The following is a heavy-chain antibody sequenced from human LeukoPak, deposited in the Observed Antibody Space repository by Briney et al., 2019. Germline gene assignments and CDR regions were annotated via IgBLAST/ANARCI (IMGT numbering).Heavy chain of an antibody. CDR3: AGLTTVNAILFN. Sequence: GGSLRLSCAASRFSFSRYVMHWVRQAPGKGLEWVAVTSYDGNDKYYADSVRGRFTISRDNSKNMLYLQMNSLKAEDTAVYYCAGLTTVNAILFNWGQGTLVTVSS. D-gene: IGHD4-17*01. V-gene: IGHV3-30*04. CDR1: RFSFSRYV. CDR2: TSYDGNDK. J-gene: IGHJ4*02.